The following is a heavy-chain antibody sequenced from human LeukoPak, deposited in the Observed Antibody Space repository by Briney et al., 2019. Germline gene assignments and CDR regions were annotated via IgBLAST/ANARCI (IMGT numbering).Heavy chain of an antibody. CDR2: TYYKSSRYK. J-gene: IGHJ6*02. CDR3: ARALSLTYYYDSSGYYYGMDG. CDR1: GDSVSSNSAA. D-gene: IGHD3-22*01. Sequence: QTLSLTCAISGDSVSSNSAAWHWIRQSPSRGLEWLAMTYYKSSRYKDYAVSVKSRITIHPDTSKKQFSLQLNSVTPEDTAVYYCARALSLTYYYDSSGYYYGMDGCGQGTTVT. V-gene: IGHV6-1*01.